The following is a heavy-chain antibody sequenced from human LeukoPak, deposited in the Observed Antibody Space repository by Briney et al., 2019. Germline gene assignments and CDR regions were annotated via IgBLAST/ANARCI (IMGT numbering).Heavy chain of an antibody. CDR3: ARLGVTALNWFDP. CDR2: IFPGDSDT. V-gene: IGHV5-51*01. Sequence: GESLKISCKGSGYSFTRYWIGWVRQMPGKGLEWMGIIFPGDSDTRYNPSFQGQVTFSADKSISTAYLQWSSLKASDTAMYYCARLGVTALNWFDPWGQGTLVTVSS. CDR1: GYSFTRYW. J-gene: IGHJ5*02. D-gene: IGHD2-21*02.